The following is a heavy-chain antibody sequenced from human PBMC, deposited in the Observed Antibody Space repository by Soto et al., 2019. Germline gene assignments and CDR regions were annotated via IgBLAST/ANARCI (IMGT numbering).Heavy chain of an antibody. CDR1: GFTFRSYG. V-gene: IGHV3-30*18. CDR2: ISYAGTNK. D-gene: IGHD6-13*01. CDR3: AKDPDWQQNVPDYFDY. Sequence: HPGGSLRLSCAASGFTFRSYGMHWVRQAPGKGLEWVAAISYAGTNKFYADSVKGRFTISRDNSENTLYLQMSSLRAEDTAVYYCAKDPDWQQNVPDYFDYWGQGTLVTVSS. J-gene: IGHJ4*02.